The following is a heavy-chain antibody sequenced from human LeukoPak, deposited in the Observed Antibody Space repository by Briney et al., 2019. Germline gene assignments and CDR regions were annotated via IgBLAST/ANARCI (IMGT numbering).Heavy chain of an antibody. V-gene: IGHV4-59*01. CDR2: IYYSGST. Sequence: PSETLSLTCTVSGGSISSYYWSWIRQPPGKGLEWIGYIYYSGSTNYNPSLKSRVTISVDTSKNQFSLKLSYVTAADTAVYFCARESSWGSFDYWGQGTLVTVSS. D-gene: IGHD7-27*01. CDR1: GGSISSYY. J-gene: IGHJ4*02. CDR3: ARESSWGSFDY.